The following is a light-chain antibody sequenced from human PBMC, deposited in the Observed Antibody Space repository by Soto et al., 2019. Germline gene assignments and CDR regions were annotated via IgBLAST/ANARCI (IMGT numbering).Light chain of an antibody. Sequence: DIQMTQSPSTLSASVGDRVTITCRASQSISTWLAWYQQKPGKAPNLLIFGASSLESGVPSRFSGSGSGTEFTLTISSLQPDDFATYHCQQYDNYPLSFGGGTKVEMK. CDR3: QQYDNYPLS. CDR1: QSISTW. J-gene: IGKJ4*01. CDR2: GAS. V-gene: IGKV1-5*01.